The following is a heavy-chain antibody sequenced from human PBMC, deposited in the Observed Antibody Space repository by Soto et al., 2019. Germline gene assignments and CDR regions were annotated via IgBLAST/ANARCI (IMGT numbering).Heavy chain of an antibody. CDR2: INTYNGNT. CDR1: GYTFTRYG. J-gene: IGHJ6*02. CDR3: AMVDVYVTPSPQDV. V-gene: IGHV1-18*01. D-gene: IGHD3-16*01. Sequence: QVQLVQSGAEVKNPGASVKVSCKASGYTFTRYGIGWARQAPGQGLEWMGWINTYNGNTNYAQNGQGRVTLTTDTSTSTAYMALRSLRSNDTAIYYCAMVDVYVTPSPQDVWGQGTTVIVSS.